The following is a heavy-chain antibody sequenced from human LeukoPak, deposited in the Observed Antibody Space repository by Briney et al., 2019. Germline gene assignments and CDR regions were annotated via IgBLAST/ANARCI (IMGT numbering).Heavy chain of an antibody. V-gene: IGHV3-23*01. D-gene: IGHD1-26*01. CDR2: ISGSGGST. CDR1: GFTFSDYY. Sequence: PGGSLRLSCAASGFTFSDYYMSWIRQAPGKGLEWASAISGSGGSTYYADSVKGRFTISRDNSKNTLYLQMNSLRAEDTAVYYCAKEKVVGATTYWGQGTLVTVSS. J-gene: IGHJ4*02. CDR3: AKEKVVGATTY.